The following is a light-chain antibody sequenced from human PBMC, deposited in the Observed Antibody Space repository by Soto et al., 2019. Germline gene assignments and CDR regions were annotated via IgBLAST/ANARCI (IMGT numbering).Light chain of an antibody. Sequence: EIVLTQSPATLSLSPGERATLSCRASQSVSSYLAWYQQKPGQAPRLLIYDASNRATGIQARFSGSGSGTDFTLTISSLEPEDFAVYYCQQRSNLITFGQGTRLEIK. CDR3: QQRSNLIT. J-gene: IGKJ5*01. V-gene: IGKV3-11*01. CDR2: DAS. CDR1: QSVSSY.